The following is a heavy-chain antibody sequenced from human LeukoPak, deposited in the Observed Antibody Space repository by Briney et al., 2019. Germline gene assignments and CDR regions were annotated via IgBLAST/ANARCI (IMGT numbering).Heavy chain of an antibody. J-gene: IGHJ3*02. Sequence: GGSLRLSCAASGFTVSINYMSWVRQAPGKGLERVSVIYSGGSIYYADSVKGRFTISRDNSKNTLYLQMNSLRAEDTAVYYCARGGISVAGTMEAFDIWGQGTMVTVSS. CDR3: ARGGISVAGTMEAFDI. CDR2: IYSGGSI. D-gene: IGHD6-19*01. V-gene: IGHV3-53*01. CDR1: GFTVSINY.